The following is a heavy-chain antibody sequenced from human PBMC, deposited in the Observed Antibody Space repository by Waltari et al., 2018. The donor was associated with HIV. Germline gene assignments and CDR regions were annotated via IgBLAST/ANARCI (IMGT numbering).Heavy chain of an antibody. D-gene: IGHD3-10*01. V-gene: IGHV4-59*01. CDR1: GGSISSYY. J-gene: IGHJ3*02. Sequence: PGLVKPSETLSLTCTVSGGSISSYYWSWIRQPPGKGLEWIGYIYYSGSTNYNPSLKSRVTISVDTSKNQFSLKLSSVTAADTAVYYCATKGHYGSGRRGAFDIWGQGTMVTVS. CDR3: ATKGHYGSGRRGAFDI. CDR2: IYYSGST.